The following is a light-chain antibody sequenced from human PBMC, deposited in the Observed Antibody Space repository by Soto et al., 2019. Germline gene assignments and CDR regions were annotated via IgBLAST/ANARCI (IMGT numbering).Light chain of an antibody. Sequence: QSALTQPPSASGSPGQSVTISCTGSSRDIGGYNYVSWYQQHPGKAPKLMIYEVSKRPSGVPDRFSGSRSGNTASLTVSGLQAEDEATYFCSSYAGSNNLVFGGGTKLTVL. J-gene: IGLJ2*01. CDR2: EVS. CDR3: SSYAGSNNLV. V-gene: IGLV2-8*01. CDR1: SRDIGGYNY.